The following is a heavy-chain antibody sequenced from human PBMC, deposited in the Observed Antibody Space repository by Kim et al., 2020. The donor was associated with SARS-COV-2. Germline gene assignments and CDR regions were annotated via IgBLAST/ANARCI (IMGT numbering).Heavy chain of an antibody. D-gene: IGHD6-19*01. Sequence: SETLSLTCAVYGGSFSGYYWSWIRQPPGKGLEWIGEINHSGSTNYNPSLKSRVTISVDTSKNQFSLKLSSVTAADTAVYYCARGLWSVWYDDYWGQGTLVTVSS. CDR2: INHSGST. CDR1: GGSFSGYY. CDR3: ARGLWSVWYDDY. J-gene: IGHJ4*02. V-gene: IGHV4-34*01.